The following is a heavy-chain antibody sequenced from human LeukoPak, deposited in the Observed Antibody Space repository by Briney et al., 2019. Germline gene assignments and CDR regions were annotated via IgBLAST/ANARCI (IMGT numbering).Heavy chain of an antibody. Sequence: PGGSLRLSCAASGFTFSTYGMNWVRQAPGKGLEWVSYFSSSSGTMYYADSVRGRFTISRDIAKNSLYLQMNSLRAEDTAVYYCATVGSSWFYDYWGQGTLVTVSS. J-gene: IGHJ4*02. CDR3: ATVGSSWFYDY. CDR1: GFTFSTYG. V-gene: IGHV3-48*01. D-gene: IGHD6-13*01. CDR2: FSSSSGTM.